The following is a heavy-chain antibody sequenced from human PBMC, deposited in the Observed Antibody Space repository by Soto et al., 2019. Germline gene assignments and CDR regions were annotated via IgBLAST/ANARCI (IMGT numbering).Heavy chain of an antibody. V-gene: IGHV4-39*07. CDR1: GGSISSSSYY. CDR2: IYYSGST. D-gene: IGHD3-10*01. Sequence: SETLSLTCTVSGGSISSSSYYWGWIRQPPGKGLEGIGSIYYSGSTYYNPSLKSRVTISVDTSKNKFSLKLSSVTAADTAVYYCAREFGGVDYYYGMDVWGQGTTVTVSS. J-gene: IGHJ6*02. CDR3: AREFGGVDYYYGMDV.